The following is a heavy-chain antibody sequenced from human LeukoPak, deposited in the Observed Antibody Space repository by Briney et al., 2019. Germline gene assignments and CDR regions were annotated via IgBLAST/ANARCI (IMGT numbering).Heavy chain of an antibody. V-gene: IGHV4-59*01. J-gene: IGHJ4*02. Sequence: SETLSLTCTVSGGSISSYYWSWIRQPPGKGLEWIGYIYYSGSTNYNPSLKSRVTISADTSKNQFSLKLSSVTAADTAVYYCARGSSGWYQYYFDYWGQGTLVTVSS. CDR3: ARGSSGWYQYYFDY. D-gene: IGHD6-19*01. CDR2: IYYSGST. CDR1: GGSISSYY.